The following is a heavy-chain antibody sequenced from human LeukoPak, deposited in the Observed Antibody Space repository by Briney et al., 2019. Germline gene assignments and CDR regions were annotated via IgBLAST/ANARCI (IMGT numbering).Heavy chain of an antibody. CDR2: IKQDGSQK. V-gene: IGHV3-7*01. D-gene: IGHD6-19*01. CDR3: ARALKAQWLSFDY. CDR1: GFTSSSYW. Sequence: GGSLRLSCAASGFTSSSYWMNWVRQAPGKGLEWVANIKQDGSQKYYVDSVEGRFTISRDNAKNSLYLQMNSLRAEDTAVYYCARALKAQWLSFDYWGQGTLVTVSS. J-gene: IGHJ4*02.